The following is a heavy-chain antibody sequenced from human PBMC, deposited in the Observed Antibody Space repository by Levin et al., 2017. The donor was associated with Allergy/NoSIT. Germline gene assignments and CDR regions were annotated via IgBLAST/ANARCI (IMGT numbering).Heavy chain of an antibody. CDR3: ARFLYPVAYHDAFDI. CDR2: IYYSGST. Sequence: GSLRLSCTVSGGSISSYYWSWIRQPPGKGLEWIGYIYYSGSTNYNPSLKSRVTISVDTSKNQFSLKLSSVTAADTAVYYCARFLYPVAYHDAFDIWGQGTMVTVSS. CDR1: GGSISSYY. J-gene: IGHJ3*02. V-gene: IGHV4-59*08. D-gene: IGHD2-2*01.